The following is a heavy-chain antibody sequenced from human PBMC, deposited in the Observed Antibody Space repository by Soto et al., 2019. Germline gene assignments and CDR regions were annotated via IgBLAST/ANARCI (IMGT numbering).Heavy chain of an antibody. CDR3: AKPQYDSSGYPVQFDY. Sequence: GGSLRLSCVASGFSFGTYAMTWVRQVPGKGLEWVSTISGGIGSTFYADSVKGRFTISRDNSKNTLYLQMNSLRAEDTAVYYCAKPQYDSSGYPVQFDYWGQGTLVTVSS. D-gene: IGHD3-22*01. V-gene: IGHV3-23*01. J-gene: IGHJ4*02. CDR2: ISGGIGST. CDR1: GFSFGTYA.